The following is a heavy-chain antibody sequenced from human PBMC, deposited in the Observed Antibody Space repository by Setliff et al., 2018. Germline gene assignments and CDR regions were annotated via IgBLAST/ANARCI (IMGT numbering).Heavy chain of an antibody. CDR1: GYTFISYG. J-gene: IGHJ4*02. CDR3: AGFSGHNYGSFDS. D-gene: IGHD5-18*01. CDR2: ISGYNGNT. Sequence: GASVKVSCKTSGYTFISYGISWVRQAPGQGLEWMGWISGYNGNTDYAQNFQGRVTMTTDTSTSTAYMELRSLRSDDTAVYYCAGFSGHNYGSFDSWGQGTLVTVSS. V-gene: IGHV1-18*01.